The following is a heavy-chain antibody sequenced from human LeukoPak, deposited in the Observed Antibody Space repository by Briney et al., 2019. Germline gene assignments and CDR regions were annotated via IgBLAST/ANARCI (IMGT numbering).Heavy chain of an antibody. D-gene: IGHD3-16*01. V-gene: IGHV1-2*04. CDR1: GYTFTDYY. J-gene: IGHJ4*02. CDR2: INPNTGDT. Sequence: AAVKVSCKASGYTFTDYYIHLVRQVPGQGLEWMGRINPNTGDTNLAQKFQGWVTMTRDTSIGTAYLELSRLTSDDTAVYYCARDRGPQWWGSFDYWGQGTLVTVSS. CDR3: ARDRGPQWWGSFDY.